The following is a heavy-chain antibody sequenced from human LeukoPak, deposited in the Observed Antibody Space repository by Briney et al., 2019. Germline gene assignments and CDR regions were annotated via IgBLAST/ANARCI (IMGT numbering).Heavy chain of an antibody. D-gene: IGHD1-26*01. V-gene: IGHV3-7*01. CDR3: ARDMGRSETSDWYFDL. J-gene: IGHJ2*01. CDR2: IKEDGTKK. Sequence: PGGSLRLSCVASGFTFRNYWMSWVRQAAGKGPEWMADIKEDGTKKNYVDSVRGRFTISRDDRNNILYLQMDSLRAEDTGLYYCARDMGRSETSDWYFDLWGRGTLVTVSS. CDR1: GFTFRNYW.